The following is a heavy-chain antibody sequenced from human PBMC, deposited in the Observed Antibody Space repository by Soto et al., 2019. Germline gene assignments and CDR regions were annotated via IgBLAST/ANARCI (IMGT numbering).Heavy chain of an antibody. J-gene: IGHJ6*04. D-gene: IGHD6-6*01. CDR2: IYYSGRT. CDR1: GGSISGSGYY. CDR3: ATQESSSAAYSFGMDV. Sequence: SETLSLTCTVSGGSISGSGYYWGWIRQPPGKGLEWIGNIYYSGRTFYNPSLKSRVTMSVGTSKNQFSLKLSSVTAADTAVYYCATQESSSAAYSFGMDVWGEGTPVTVSS. V-gene: IGHV4-39*01.